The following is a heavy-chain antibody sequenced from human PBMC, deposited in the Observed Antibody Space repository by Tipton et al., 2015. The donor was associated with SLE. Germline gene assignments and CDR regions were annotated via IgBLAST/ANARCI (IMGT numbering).Heavy chain of an antibody. J-gene: IGHJ3*02. CDR3: AREAEIGVVIMGAFDI. CDR2: IYYGGST. D-gene: IGHD3-3*01. V-gene: IGHV4-59*12. CDR1: GGSISSYY. Sequence: TLSLTCTVSGGSISSYYWSWIRQPPGKGLEWIGYIYYGGSTYYNPSLKSRVTISVDTSKKQFSLKLSSVTAADTAVYYCAREAEIGVVIMGAFDIWGQGTMVTVSS.